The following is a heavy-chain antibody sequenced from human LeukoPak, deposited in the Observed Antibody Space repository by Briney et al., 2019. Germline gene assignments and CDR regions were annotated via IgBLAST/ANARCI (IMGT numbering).Heavy chain of an antibody. J-gene: IGHJ4*02. CDR1: GFTCDDYA. CDR3: AKDSSSWLEYYFDY. V-gene: IGHV3-9*03. Sequence: GGSLRLSCAASGFTCDDYAMHWVRQAPGKGLEWVSGISWNSGSIGYADSVKGRFTISRDNAKNSLYLQMNNLRAEDMALYYCAKDSSSWLEYYFDYWGQGTLVTVSS. D-gene: IGHD6-13*01. CDR2: ISWNSGSI.